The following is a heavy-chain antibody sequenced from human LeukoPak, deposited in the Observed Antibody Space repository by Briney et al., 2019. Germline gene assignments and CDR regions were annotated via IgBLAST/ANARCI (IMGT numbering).Heavy chain of an antibody. D-gene: IGHD1-26*01. J-gene: IGHJ4*02. CDR2: ISSSSSTI. V-gene: IGHV3-48*01. CDR3: ARGGVGAMYYFDY. Sequence: GGSLRLSCAASGFTFSSYSMNWVRQAPGKGLEWVSYISSSSSTIYYADSVKGRFTISRDNAKNSLYLQMNSLRAEDTAVYYCARGGVGAMYYFDYWGQGTLVTVSS. CDR1: GFTFSSYS.